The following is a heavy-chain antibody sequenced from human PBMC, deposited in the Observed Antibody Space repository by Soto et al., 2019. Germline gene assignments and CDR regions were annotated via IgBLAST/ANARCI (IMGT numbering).Heavy chain of an antibody. CDR3: ARSSSYSGSYYGLYYYGMDV. J-gene: IGHJ6*02. CDR2: IIPIFGTA. D-gene: IGHD1-26*01. V-gene: IGHV1-69*13. Sequence: SVKVSCKASGGTFSSYAISWVRQAPGQGLEWMGGIIPIFGTANYAQKFQGRVTITADESTSTAYMELSSLRSEDTAVYYCARSSSYSGSYYGLYYYGMDVWGQGTTVTVSS. CDR1: GGTFSSYA.